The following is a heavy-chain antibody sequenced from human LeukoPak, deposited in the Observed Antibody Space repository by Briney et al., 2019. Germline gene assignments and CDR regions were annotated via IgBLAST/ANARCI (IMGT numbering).Heavy chain of an antibody. J-gene: IGHJ4*02. Sequence: ASVKGSCKASGYTFTSYGISWVRQAPGQGLAWMGWISAYNGNTNYAQKLPGRVTMTTDTSTRPAYMELRSLRSDDTAVYYCAREREDTEGGIIGYWGQGTLVTVSS. V-gene: IGHV1-18*01. CDR1: GYTFTSYG. CDR2: ISAYNGNT. CDR3: AREREDTEGGIIGY. D-gene: IGHD1-26*01.